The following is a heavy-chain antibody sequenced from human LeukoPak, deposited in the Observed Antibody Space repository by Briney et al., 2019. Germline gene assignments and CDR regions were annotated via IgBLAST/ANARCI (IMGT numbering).Heavy chain of an antibody. CDR1: GFSFSTYD. D-gene: IGHD1-1*01. Sequence: PGGSLRLSCTASGFSFSTYDMHWVRQVTGKGLEWVSAIGTARDTYYTGSVKGRFTISRENAKNSVYLQMNSLRAGDTAVYYCARSKKNWNDASYYYFGMGVWGQGTAVTVSS. CDR2: IGTARDT. J-gene: IGHJ6*02. CDR3: ARSKKNWNDASYYYFGMGV. V-gene: IGHV3-13*01.